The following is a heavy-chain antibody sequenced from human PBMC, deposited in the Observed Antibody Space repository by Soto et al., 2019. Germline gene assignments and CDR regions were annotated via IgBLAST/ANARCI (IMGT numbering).Heavy chain of an antibody. V-gene: IGHV4-4*07. J-gene: IGHJ5*02. CDR3: ARGQRVSDWFDP. CDR2: IYSSGST. CDR1: GGTISGYY. Sequence: SETLSLTCTVTGGTISGYYWTWIRQSAGGGLEWIGRIYSSGSTNYNPSLKSRVTISLDTSMNHFSLRLSSVTAADTAVYYCARGQRVSDWFDPWGQGTLVTVSS. D-gene: IGHD6-25*01.